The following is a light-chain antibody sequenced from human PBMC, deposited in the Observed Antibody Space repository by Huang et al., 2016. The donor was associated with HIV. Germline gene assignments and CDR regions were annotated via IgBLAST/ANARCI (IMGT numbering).Light chain of an antibody. CDR3: LHLNSFPLKYT. V-gene: IGKV1-9*01. J-gene: IGKJ2*01. CDR1: QGISSH. CDR2: AAS. Sequence: IQLNQSPSSMSASVGDRVTITCRASQGISSHLAWYQQKLGKATKLLIYAASTLQSGVPSRVSVSGSGTDFTLTISSLQPEDFATYYCLHLNSFPLKYTFGQGTKLDIK.